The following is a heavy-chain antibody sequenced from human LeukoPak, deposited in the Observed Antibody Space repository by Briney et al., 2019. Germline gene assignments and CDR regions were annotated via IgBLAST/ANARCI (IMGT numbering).Heavy chain of an antibody. J-gene: IGHJ6*02. V-gene: IGHV4-59*01. D-gene: IGHD3-3*01. CDR2: IYYSGST. Sequence: SETLSLTCTVSGGSISSYYWSWIRQPPGKGLEWIRYIYYSGSTNYNPSLKSRVTISVDTSKNQSSLKLSSVTAADTAVYYCARGYDFWSGYSPTYYYYGMDVWGQGTTVTVSS. CDR3: ARGYDFWSGYSPTYYYYGMDV. CDR1: GGSISSYY.